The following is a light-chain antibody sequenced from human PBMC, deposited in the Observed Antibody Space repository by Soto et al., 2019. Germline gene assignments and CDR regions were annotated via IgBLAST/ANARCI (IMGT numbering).Light chain of an antibody. V-gene: IGKV1-9*01. CDR2: AAS. Sequence: GESVTITCRASQVISTSLAWYQVKPGKAPKLLIYAASTLESGVPSRSSATVSGTEFSLTITSLQPEDFATYYCQQLFDSPITFGQGTRLEI. CDR1: QVISTS. CDR3: QQLFDSPIT. J-gene: IGKJ5*01.